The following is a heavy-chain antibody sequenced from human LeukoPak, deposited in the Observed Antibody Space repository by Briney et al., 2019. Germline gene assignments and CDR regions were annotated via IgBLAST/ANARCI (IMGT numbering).Heavy chain of an antibody. CDR3: ARDPITDTAYDAFDI. CDR1: GGSFSSGTYS. D-gene: IGHD5-18*01. J-gene: IGHJ3*02. CDR2: IYYTGST. V-gene: IGHV4-30-2*01. Sequence: SETLSLTCAVSGGSFSSGTYSWSWIRQPPGKGLEWIGSIYYTGSTDYNPSLKSRVTISVDRSKNQFSLKLTSVTAADTAVYYCARDPITDTAYDAFDIWGQGTMVTVSS.